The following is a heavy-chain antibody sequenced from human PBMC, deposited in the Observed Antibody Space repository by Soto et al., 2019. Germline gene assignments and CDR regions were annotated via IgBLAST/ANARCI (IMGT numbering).Heavy chain of an antibody. CDR3: ARDHVVSRDWFDP. J-gene: IGHJ5*02. D-gene: IGHD3-10*01. CDR1: GFTFSSYW. CDR2: INSDGSST. V-gene: IGHV3-74*01. Sequence: EVQLVESGGGLVQPGGSLRLSCAASGFTFSSYWMHWVRQAPGKGLVWVSRINSDGSSTSYADSVKGRFTISRDKAKNTLYLQINSLRAEDTAVYYCARDHVVSRDWFDPWGQGTLVTVSS.